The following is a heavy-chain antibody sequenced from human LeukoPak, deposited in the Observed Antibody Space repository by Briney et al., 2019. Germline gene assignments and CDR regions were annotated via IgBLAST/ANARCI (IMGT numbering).Heavy chain of an antibody. CDR1: GFTFITYA. J-gene: IGHJ6*03. Sequence: PGGSLRLSCAASGFTFITYAMSWVRQAPGKGPEWVSGISVSGGRTDYADSVKGRFTISRDNAKNSLYLQMNSLRAEDTAVYYCARARGQHDYYMDVWGKGTTVTVSS. V-gene: IGHV3-23*01. CDR3: ARARGQHDYYMDV. CDR2: ISVSGGRT.